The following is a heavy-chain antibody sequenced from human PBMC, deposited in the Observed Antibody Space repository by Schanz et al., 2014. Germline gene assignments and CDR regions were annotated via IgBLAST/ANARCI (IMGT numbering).Heavy chain of an antibody. J-gene: IGHJ4*02. V-gene: IGHV3-21*05. D-gene: IGHD3-9*01. CDR2: ISSSGSYI. CDR3: AKQIHYDILTVTRN. Sequence: QLVGSGGGLIQPGGSLRLSCTASGFAFSSYSMNWVRQAPGKGLEWVSYISSSGSYIYYADSVKGRFSISRDNAKNSLYLQMNSLRAEDTAVYYCAKQIHYDILTVTRNGGQGTLVTVSS. CDR1: GFAFSSYS.